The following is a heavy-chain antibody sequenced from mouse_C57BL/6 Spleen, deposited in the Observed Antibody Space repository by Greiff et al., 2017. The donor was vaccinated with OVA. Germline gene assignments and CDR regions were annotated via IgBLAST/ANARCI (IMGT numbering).Heavy chain of an antibody. V-gene: IGHV5-16*01. D-gene: IGHD4-1*01. CDR1: GFTFSDYY. CDR2: INYDGSST. CDR3: ARGDWEDAMDY. Sequence: EVQVVESEGGLVQPGSSMKLSCTASGFTFSDYYMAWVRQVPEKGLEWVANINYDGSSTYYLDSLKSRFIISRDNAKNILYLQMSSLKSEDTATYYCARGDWEDAMDYWGQGTSVTVSS. J-gene: IGHJ4*01.